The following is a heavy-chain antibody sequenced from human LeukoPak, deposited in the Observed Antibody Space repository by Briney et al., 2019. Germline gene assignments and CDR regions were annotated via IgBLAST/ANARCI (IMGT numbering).Heavy chain of an antibody. V-gene: IGHV3-21*01. CDR3: ARVPGIAAAGTG. Sequence: PGGSLRLSCAASGFTFSSYSMNWVRQAPGKGLEWVSSISSSSSYIYYADSVKGRFTISRDNAKNSLYLQMNSLRAEDTAVYYCARVPGIAAAGTGWGQGTLVTVSS. CDR1: GFTFSSYS. CDR2: ISSSSSYI. D-gene: IGHD6-13*01. J-gene: IGHJ4*02.